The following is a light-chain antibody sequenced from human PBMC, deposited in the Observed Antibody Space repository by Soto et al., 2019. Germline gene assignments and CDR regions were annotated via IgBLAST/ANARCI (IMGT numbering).Light chain of an antibody. CDR2: GAS. V-gene: IGKV3-20*01. Sequence: EIVLTQSPGTLSLSPGERATLSCRASQSVSSSYLAWYQQKPGQAPRLLIYGASSMATGIPDRFSGSGSGTDFTLSISRLETEDCAVYYCQPYCSSPLVTFGQGTRLEIK. CDR3: QPYCSSPLVT. J-gene: IGKJ5*01. CDR1: QSVSSSY.